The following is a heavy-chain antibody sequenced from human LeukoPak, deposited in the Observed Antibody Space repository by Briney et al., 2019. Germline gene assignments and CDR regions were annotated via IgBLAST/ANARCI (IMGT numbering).Heavy chain of an antibody. V-gene: IGHV4-4*02. J-gene: IGHJ4*02. D-gene: IGHD3-10*01. CDR1: GGSISSSNW. CDR3: ARSKYYGSGSYYLDFDY. Sequence: SGTLSLTCAVSGGSISSSNWWSWVRQPPGKGLEWIGEIYHSGSTNYNPSLKSRVTISVDTSKNQFSLKLSSVTAADTAVYYCARSKYYGSGSYYLDFDYWGQGTLVTVSS. CDR2: IYHSGST.